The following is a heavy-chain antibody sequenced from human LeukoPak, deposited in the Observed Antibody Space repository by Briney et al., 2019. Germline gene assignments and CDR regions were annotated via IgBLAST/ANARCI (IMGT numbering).Heavy chain of an antibody. CDR1: GFSFRSYW. D-gene: IGHD3-3*01. Sequence: PGGSLRLSCVASGFSFRSYWMSWVRQAPGKGLEWVANIKQDGSDKYFLDPVKGRFTISRDNANNSVFLQMSSLRVDDTAVYYCARAAKGIFGVTSTKSYWFFDLWGRGTLVTVSS. V-gene: IGHV3-7*01. CDR2: IKQDGSDK. J-gene: IGHJ2*01. CDR3: ARAAKGIFGVTSTKSYWFFDL.